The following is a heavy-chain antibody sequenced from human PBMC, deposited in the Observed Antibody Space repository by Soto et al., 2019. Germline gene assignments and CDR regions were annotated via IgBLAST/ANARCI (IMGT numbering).Heavy chain of an antibody. CDR1: GFTFSRNS. CDR2: ICTTSSRK. V-gene: IGHV3-48*01. J-gene: IGHJ4*02. CDR3: ARDEAPDASPVDY. Sequence: EVQLVESGGGLVQPGGSLRLSCAASGFTFSRNSMNWVRQAPGKGLEWLSYICTTSSRKYYADLVKGRFTISGDDAKNSLYLQMDRLRVEDTAVYYCARDEAPDASPVDYWGQGTLVTVSS. D-gene: IGHD2-2*01.